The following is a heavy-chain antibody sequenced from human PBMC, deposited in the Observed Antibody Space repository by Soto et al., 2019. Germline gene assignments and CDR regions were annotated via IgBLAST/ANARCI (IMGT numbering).Heavy chain of an antibody. CDR1: GYTFTSYG. CDR3: ARDSYCSGGSCYRGYFDY. V-gene: IGHV1-18*01. D-gene: IGHD2-15*01. J-gene: IGHJ4*02. Sequence: QVQLVQSGAEVKKPGASVKVSCKASGYTFTSYGISWVRQAPGQGLEWMGWISAYNGNTNYAQKLQGRVTTTTDPSTSTAYMELRSLRSDDTAVYYCARDSYCSGGSCYRGYFDYWGQGTLVTVSS. CDR2: ISAYNGNT.